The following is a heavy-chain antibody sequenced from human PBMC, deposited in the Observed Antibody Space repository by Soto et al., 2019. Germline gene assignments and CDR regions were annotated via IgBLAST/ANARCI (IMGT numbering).Heavy chain of an antibody. Sequence: ASVKVSCKVSGYTLTELSMHWVRQAPGKGLEWMGGFDPEDGETIYAQKFQGRVTMTEDTSTDTAYMELSSLRSEDTAVYYCATGPGYCSGGSCYSLFDYWGQGTLVTASS. CDR2: FDPEDGET. V-gene: IGHV1-24*01. CDR1: GYTLTELS. CDR3: ATGPGYCSGGSCYSLFDY. D-gene: IGHD2-15*01. J-gene: IGHJ4*02.